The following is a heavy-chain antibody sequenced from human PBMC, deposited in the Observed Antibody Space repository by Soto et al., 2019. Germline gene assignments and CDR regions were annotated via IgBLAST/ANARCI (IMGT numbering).Heavy chain of an antibody. CDR1: GFTFSSYG. V-gene: IGHV3-33*01. J-gene: IGHJ5*02. D-gene: IGHD3-3*01. CDR2: IWYDGSNK. CDR3: ESHIWSAQGKWFDP. Sequence: GGSLRLSCAASGFTFSSYGMHWVRQAPGKGLEWVAVIWYDGSNKYYADSVKGRFTISRDNSKNTLYLQMNSLRAEDTAVYYCESHIWSAQGKWFDPWGQGTLVIVS.